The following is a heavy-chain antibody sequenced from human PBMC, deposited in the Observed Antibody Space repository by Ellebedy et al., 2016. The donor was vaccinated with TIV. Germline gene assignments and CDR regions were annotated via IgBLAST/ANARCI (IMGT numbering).Heavy chain of an antibody. CDR3: AKDRALGYCTGGSCNTK. J-gene: IGHJ4*02. Sequence: GESLKISCEASGFTFATYAMTWVRQAPGKGLEWVSAISGSGGSTYYADSVKGRCTISRDISRNTLYLQMNSLRAEDTAVYYCAKDRALGYCTGGSCNTKWGQGTLVTVSS. CDR2: ISGSGGST. D-gene: IGHD2-15*01. CDR1: GFTFATYA. V-gene: IGHV3-23*01.